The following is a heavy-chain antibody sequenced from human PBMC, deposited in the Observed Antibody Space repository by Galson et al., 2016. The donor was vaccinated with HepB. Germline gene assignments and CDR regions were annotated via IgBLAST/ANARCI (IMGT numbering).Heavy chain of an antibody. CDR3: ARVGWELRNAFDI. CDR2: IYSGGSR. V-gene: IGHV3-53*01. CDR1: QFTFSSYW. D-gene: IGHD1-26*01. J-gene: IGHJ3*02. Sequence: SLRLSCAASQFTFSSYWMTWVRQAPGKGLEWVSIIYSGGSRYYADSVKGRFTISRDNSKNTFYLQMNSLIAEDTAVYYCARVGWELRNAFDIWGQGTMVTVSS.